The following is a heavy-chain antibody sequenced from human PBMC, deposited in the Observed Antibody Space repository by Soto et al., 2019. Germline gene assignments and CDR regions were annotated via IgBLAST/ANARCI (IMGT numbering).Heavy chain of an antibody. CDR1: GGSFSGYY. J-gene: IGHJ6*02. V-gene: IGHV4-34*01. CDR2: INHSGSN. CDR3: ARCKQLVRHQYNTVMDV. Sequence: SETLSLTCAVYGGSFSGYYLSWLRQPPGKGLEWIGEINHSGSNNYNPALKSRVTISVDTSKNQFSLKLSSVTAADTAVYYCARCKQLVRHQYNTVMDVWGQGATVTVSS. D-gene: IGHD6-13*01.